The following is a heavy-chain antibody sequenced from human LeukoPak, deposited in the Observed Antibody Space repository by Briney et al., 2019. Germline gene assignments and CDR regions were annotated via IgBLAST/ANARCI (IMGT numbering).Heavy chain of an antibody. CDR3: AKDLGRYRNNYFDY. Sequence: GGSLRLSCAASGFTFSSYAMSWVRQAPENGLEWVSTISGSGGGTYYADSVKGRFTISRDDSKNTLYLQINSLRAEDTAVYYCAKDLGRYRNNYFDYWGQGTLVTVSS. CDR2: ISGSGGGT. CDR1: GFTFSSYA. J-gene: IGHJ4*02. V-gene: IGHV3-23*01. D-gene: IGHD1-26*01.